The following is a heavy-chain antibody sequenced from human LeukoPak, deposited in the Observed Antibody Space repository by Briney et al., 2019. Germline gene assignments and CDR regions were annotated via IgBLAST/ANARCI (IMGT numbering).Heavy chain of an antibody. CDR1: GFTFSSYA. CDR2: ISGSGGST. V-gene: IGHV3-23*01. J-gene: IGHJ4*02. D-gene: IGHD3-22*01. CDR3: AARHYYYDTNGDDY. Sequence: GRSLRLSCAASGFTFSSYAMSWVRQAPGKGLEWVSAISGSGGSTYYADSVKGRFTISRDNSKNTLYLQMNSLRAEDTAVYYCAARHYYYDTNGDDYWGQETLVTVSS.